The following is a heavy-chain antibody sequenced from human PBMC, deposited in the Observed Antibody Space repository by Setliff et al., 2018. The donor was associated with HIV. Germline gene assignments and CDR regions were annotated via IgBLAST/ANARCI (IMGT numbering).Heavy chain of an antibody. Sequence: GGSLRLSCAASGFTFSAYAMSWVRQAPGKGLECVSSISGSGVASDADSVGGRFTISRDNFKNMLYLQMDSLRADDTAVYYCAKGHGDYRGNYMDVWGKGTTVTVSS. CDR2: ISGSGVAS. CDR1: GFTFSAYA. J-gene: IGHJ6*03. CDR3: AKGHGDYRGNYMDV. D-gene: IGHD4-17*01. V-gene: IGHV3-23*01.